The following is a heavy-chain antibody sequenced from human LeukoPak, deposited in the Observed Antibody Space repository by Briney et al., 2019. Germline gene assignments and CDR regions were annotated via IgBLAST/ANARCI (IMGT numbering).Heavy chain of an antibody. J-gene: IGHJ4*02. CDR2: INPNIGGA. CDR3: ATDSSGYYLPLFDH. Sequence: GASVKVSCKASGYPFTYYYIHWVRQAPGQGLEWMGWINPNIGGANYAQKFQGRVTMTRDTSISTAYMELSRLRSDDTAVYYCATDSSGYYLPLFDHWGQGTPVTVSS. V-gene: IGHV1-2*02. D-gene: IGHD3-22*01. CDR1: GYPFTYYY.